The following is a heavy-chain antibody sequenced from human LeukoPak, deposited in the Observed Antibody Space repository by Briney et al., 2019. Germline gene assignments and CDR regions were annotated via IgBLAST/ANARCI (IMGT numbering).Heavy chain of an antibody. D-gene: IGHD2-15*01. CDR1: GGSISSSSYY. V-gene: IGHV4-39*01. Sequence: PSETLSLTCAVSGGSISSSSYYWGWLPQPPGKGLEWIGSIYYSGSTYYNPSLKSRVTISVDTSKNQFSLKLSSVTAADTAVYYCATQEDEDYWGQGTLVTVSS. CDR2: IYYSGST. CDR3: ATQEDEDY. J-gene: IGHJ4*02.